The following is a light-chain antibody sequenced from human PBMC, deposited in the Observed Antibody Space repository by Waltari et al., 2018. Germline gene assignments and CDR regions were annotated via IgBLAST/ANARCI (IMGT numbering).Light chain of an antibody. CDR2: GAS. Sequence: EIVMTQSPATLSVSPGERATLSCRASQSVSSNLAWYQQKPGQAPRPLIYGASTRATGIPARFSGSGSGTEFTLTISSLQSEDFAVYYCQQYNNWQTFGQGTKVEIK. V-gene: IGKV3-15*01. CDR1: QSVSSN. CDR3: QQYNNWQT. J-gene: IGKJ1*01.